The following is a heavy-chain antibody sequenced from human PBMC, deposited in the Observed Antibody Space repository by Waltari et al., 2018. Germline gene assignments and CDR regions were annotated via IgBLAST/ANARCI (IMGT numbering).Heavy chain of an antibody. V-gene: IGHV4-34*01. CDR2: INHSGIP. CDR3: ARRRLGCSSTSCYTGYYYGMDV. D-gene: IGHD2-2*02. CDR1: GGSFSGYY. J-gene: IGHJ6*02. Sequence: QVQLQQWGAGLLKPSETLSLTCAVYGGSFSGYYWSWIRQPPGKGLEWIGEINHSGIPNATPSLKSRVPISVSTSKTQFSRKLGSVTAADTAVYYCARRRLGCSSTSCYTGYYYGMDVWGQGTTVTVSS.